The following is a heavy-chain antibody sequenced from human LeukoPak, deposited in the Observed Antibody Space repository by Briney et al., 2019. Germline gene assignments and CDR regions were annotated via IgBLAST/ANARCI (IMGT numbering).Heavy chain of an antibody. CDR1: GYTFTSYF. J-gene: IGHJ4*02. Sequence: GASVKVSCKASGYTFTSYFMHWVRQAPGQGLEWMGIINPSGGSTSYAQKFQGRVTMARDTSTSTVYMDLISLRSEDTAVYYCARDRHLSGSYFGFDYGGQGPRVTVSS. D-gene: IGHD1-26*01. CDR2: INPSGGST. V-gene: IGHV1-46*01. CDR3: ARDRHLSGSYFGFDY.